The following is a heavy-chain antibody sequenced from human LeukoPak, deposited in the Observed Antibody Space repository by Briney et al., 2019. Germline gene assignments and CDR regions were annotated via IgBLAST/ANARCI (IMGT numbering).Heavy chain of an antibody. CDR3: ARAVPPAFTFGGVTFFDY. V-gene: IGHV4-61*02. Sequence: PSETLSLTCTVSGASISSDSYYWSWIRQPAGKGLEWIGRIYTSGSTNYNPSLKSRVTISVDTSKNQFSLKLSSVTAADTAVYYCARAVPPAFTFGGVTFFDYWGQGTLVTVSS. CDR1: GASISSDSYY. J-gene: IGHJ4*02. D-gene: IGHD3-16*01. CDR2: IYTSGST.